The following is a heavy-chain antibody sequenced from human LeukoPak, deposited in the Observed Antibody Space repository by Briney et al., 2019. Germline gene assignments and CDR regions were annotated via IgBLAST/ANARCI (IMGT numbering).Heavy chain of an antibody. J-gene: IGHJ4*02. CDR1: GYTFTGYY. Sequence: ASVKVSCKASGYTFTGYYMHWVRQAPGQGLEWMGWISAYNGNTNYAQKLQGRVTMTTDTSTTTAYLEVSGLTSNDTAVYYCAREALNSGAWVYWGQGSLVIVSS. CDR3: AREALNSGAWVY. D-gene: IGHD6-25*01. V-gene: IGHV1-18*04. CDR2: ISAYNGNT.